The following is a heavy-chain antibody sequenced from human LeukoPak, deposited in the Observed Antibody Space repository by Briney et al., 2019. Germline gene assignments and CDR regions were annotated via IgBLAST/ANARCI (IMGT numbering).Heavy chain of an antibody. Sequence: GASVKVSCKASGYTFTSYGISWVRQAPGQGLEWMGWINPNSGGTNYAQKFQGRVTMTRDTSISTAYMELSRLRSDDTAVYYCARAGKTTVTTGWFDPWGQGTLVTVSS. CDR3: ARAGKTTVTTGWFDP. D-gene: IGHD4-17*01. V-gene: IGHV1-2*02. CDR1: GYTFTSYG. CDR2: INPNSGGT. J-gene: IGHJ5*02.